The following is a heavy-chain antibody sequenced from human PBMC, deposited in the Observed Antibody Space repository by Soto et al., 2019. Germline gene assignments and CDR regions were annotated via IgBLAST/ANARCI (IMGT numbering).Heavy chain of an antibody. CDR2: IYWNDAK. D-gene: IGHD2-21*01. CDR1: GFSLSTSGVG. Sequence: QITLKESGPTLVKPTQTLTLTCTFSGFSLSTSGVGVGWIRQPPGKALEWLALIYWNDAKRYSPSLQSRLIIYEVTNKHPGVLTMTTRDPVDTATYYCAHRHNPGGSMWYYFDYWGQGTLVTVSS. V-gene: IGHV2-5*01. CDR3: AHRHNPGGSMWYYFDY. J-gene: IGHJ4*02.